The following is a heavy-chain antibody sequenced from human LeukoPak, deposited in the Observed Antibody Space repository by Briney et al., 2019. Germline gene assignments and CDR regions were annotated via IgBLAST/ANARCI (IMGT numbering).Heavy chain of an antibody. CDR3: ATRSGYYYEFDY. V-gene: IGHV3-23*01. J-gene: IGHJ4*02. Sequence: GGSLRLSCTASGFTFGDYAMSWFRQAPGKGLEWVSAISGSGGSTYYADSVKGRFTISRDNSKNTLYLQMNSLRAEDTAVYYCATRSGYYYEFDYWGQGTLVTVSS. CDR2: ISGSGGST. CDR1: GFTFGDYA. D-gene: IGHD3-22*01.